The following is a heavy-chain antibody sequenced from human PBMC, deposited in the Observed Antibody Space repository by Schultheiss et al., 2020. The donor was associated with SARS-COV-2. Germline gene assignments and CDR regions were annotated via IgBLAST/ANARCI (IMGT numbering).Heavy chain of an antibody. J-gene: IGHJ4*02. CDR2: IYYSGST. CDR3: ARFRGTGTTRYFDY. Sequence: SETLSLTCTVSGGSISSYYWSWIRQPPGKGLEWIGYIYYSGSTNYNPSLKSRVTISVDTSKNQFSLNLSSVTAADTAVYYCARFRGTGTTRYFDYWGQGTLVTVSS. D-gene: IGHD1-1*01. V-gene: IGHV4-59*12. CDR1: GGSISSYY.